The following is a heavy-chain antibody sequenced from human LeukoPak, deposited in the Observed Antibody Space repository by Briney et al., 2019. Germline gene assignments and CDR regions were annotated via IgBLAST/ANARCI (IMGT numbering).Heavy chain of an antibody. D-gene: IGHD1-26*01. CDR3: ARVPTILDNYLDY. CDR1: GFTFNRCW. CDR2: INPDGRDT. V-gene: IGHV3-7*01. J-gene: IGHJ4*02. Sequence: PGGSLRLSCVVSGFTFNRCWMNWVRQAPGKGLEWVAHINPDGRDTYYVDSVQGRFTISRDNAKNSLYLQMNSLRAEDTAVYYCARVPTILDNYLDYWGQGTLVTVSS.